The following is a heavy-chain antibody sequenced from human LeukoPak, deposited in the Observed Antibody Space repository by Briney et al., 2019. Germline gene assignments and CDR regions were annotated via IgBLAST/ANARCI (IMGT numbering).Heavy chain of an antibody. CDR2: IIPIFGTA. D-gene: IGHD6-19*01. CDR3: ARTAVSTVAGTAPFDY. CDR1: GGTFSSYA. V-gene: IGHV1-69*05. J-gene: IGHJ4*02. Sequence: ASVKVSCKASGGTFSSYAISRVRQAPGQGLEWMGRIIPIFGTANYAQKFQGRVTITTDESTSTAYMELSSLRSEDTAVYYCARTAVSTVAGTAPFDYWGQGTLVTVSS.